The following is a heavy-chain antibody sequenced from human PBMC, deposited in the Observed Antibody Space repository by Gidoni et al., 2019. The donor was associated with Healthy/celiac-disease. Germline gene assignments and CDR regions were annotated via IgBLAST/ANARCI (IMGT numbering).Heavy chain of an antibody. D-gene: IGHD6-6*01. V-gene: IGHV2-70*01. CDR2: IDWDDDK. J-gene: IGHJ4*02. CDR3: ARSKYSSSLEIDY. Sequence: ESGPALVKPTQTLTLPCTSSGVSLSTSGLCVSWIRPPPGKALEWLALIDWDDDKYYSTSLKTRLTISKDTSKNQVVLTMTNMDPVDTATYYCARSKYSSSLEIDYCGQGTLGTVSS. CDR1: GVSLSTSGLC.